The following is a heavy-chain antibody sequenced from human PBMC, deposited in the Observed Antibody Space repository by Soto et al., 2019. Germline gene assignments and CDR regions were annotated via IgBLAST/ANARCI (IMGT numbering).Heavy chain of an antibody. D-gene: IGHD3-22*01. CDR3: ARGSNYDSSGVGDY. CDR1: GFTFSSYA. CDR2: ISYDGSNK. V-gene: IGHV3-30-3*01. J-gene: IGHJ4*02. Sequence: QVQLVESGGGVVQPGRSRRLSCAASGFTFSSYAMHWVRQAPGKGLEWVAVISYDGSNKYYADSVKGRFTISRDNSKNTLYLQMNSLRAEDTAVYYCARGSNYDSSGVGDYWGQGTLVTVSS.